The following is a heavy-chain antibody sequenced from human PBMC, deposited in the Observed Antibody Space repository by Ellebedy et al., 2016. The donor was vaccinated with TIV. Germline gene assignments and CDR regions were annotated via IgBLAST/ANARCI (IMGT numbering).Heavy chain of an antibody. J-gene: IGHJ5*02. Sequence: GESLKISCAASGFSLSRYWMSWVRQAPGKGLEWVANINEDGSEEDYVDSVKGRFTIFRDSAKNSLYLQMNSLRVEDTAVYYCARDSSWGQGTLVTVSS. CDR1: GFSLSRYW. CDR2: INEDGSEE. CDR3: ARDSS. V-gene: IGHV3-7*01.